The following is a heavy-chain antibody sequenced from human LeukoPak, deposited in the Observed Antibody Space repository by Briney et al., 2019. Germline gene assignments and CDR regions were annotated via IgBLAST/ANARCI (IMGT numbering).Heavy chain of an antibody. D-gene: IGHD4-17*01. CDR2: IYRSGGT. J-gene: IGHJ4*02. CDR1: GDSVGSSASGNS. CDR3: VRDPDDGNYALAY. V-gene: IGHV4-4*02. Sequence: SGTLSLTCAVSGDSVGSSASGNSRWNWVRQPPGKTLEWIGEIYRSGGTHSNPSLRRRVTMSLDRSKNQLTLNVRSVTAADTAVYYCVRDPDDGNYALAYWGQGTLVTVSS.